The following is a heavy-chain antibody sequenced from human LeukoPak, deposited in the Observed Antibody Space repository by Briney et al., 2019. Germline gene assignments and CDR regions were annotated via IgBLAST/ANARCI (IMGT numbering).Heavy chain of an antibody. CDR2: IVPKSGGT. CDR1: GYTFTDYC. Sequence: ASVKVSCKASGYTFTDYCIHWVRQAPGQGLEWMGWIVPKSGGTHYAQNFQGRVTMTRDTSINTAYLDLRSLRSDDTAVYYCARVWRCADGVCPDVFESWGQGTLVIVSS. CDR3: ARVWRCADGVCPDVFES. V-gene: IGHV1-2*02. D-gene: IGHD2-8*01. J-gene: IGHJ4*02.